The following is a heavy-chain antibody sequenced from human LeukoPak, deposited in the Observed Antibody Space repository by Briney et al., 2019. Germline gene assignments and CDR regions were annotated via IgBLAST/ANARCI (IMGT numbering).Heavy chain of an antibody. D-gene: IGHD4-23*01. V-gene: IGHV1-69*13. CDR1: GGTFSSYA. J-gene: IGHJ3*02. CDR2: IIPIFGTA. CDR3: ARVFGGNIRHDAFDI. Sequence: SVKVSCKASGGTFSSYAISWVRQAPGLGLEWMGGIIPIFGTANYAQKFQGRVTITADESTSTAYMELSSLRSEDTAVYYCARVFGGNIRHDAFDIWGQGTMVTVSS.